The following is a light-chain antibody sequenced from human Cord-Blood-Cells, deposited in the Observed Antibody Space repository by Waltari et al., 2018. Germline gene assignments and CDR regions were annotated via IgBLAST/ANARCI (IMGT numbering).Light chain of an antibody. J-gene: IGKJ1*01. CDR1: QSVLYSSNNKNY. Sequence: DIVMTQSPDSLAVSLGERATINCKSSQSVLYSSNNKNYLAWYQQKPGQPPKLLIYWASTRESGVPDRFSGRGSGTDFTLTISGLQAEDVAVYYCQQYYSTPTFGQGTKVEIK. CDR3: QQYYSTPT. V-gene: IGKV4-1*01. CDR2: WAS.